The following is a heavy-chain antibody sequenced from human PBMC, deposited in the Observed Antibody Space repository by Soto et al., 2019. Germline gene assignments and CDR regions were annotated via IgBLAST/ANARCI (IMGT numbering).Heavy chain of an antibody. J-gene: IGHJ5*02. CDR1: GYTFTSYG. D-gene: IGHD2-15*01. CDR3: ARSGDIVVVVAAGFDP. CDR2: ISAYNGNT. V-gene: IGHV1-18*01. Sequence: ASVKVSCKASGYTFTSYGISWVRQAPGQGLEWMGWISAYNGNTNYAQKLQGRVTMTTDTSTSTAYMELRSLRSDDTAVYYCARSGDIVVVVAAGFDPWGQGTLVTVSS.